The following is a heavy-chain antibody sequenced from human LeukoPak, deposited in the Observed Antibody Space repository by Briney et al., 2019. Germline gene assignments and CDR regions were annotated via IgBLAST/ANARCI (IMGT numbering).Heavy chain of an antibody. Sequence: GGSLRLSCAASGFTVSSNYMSWVRQAPGKGLEWVSVIYSGGSTYYADSVKGRFTLSRDNSKNTLYLQMNSLRAEDTAVYYCAKDGVMNPGYCSSTSCFYERRYFDYWGQGTLVTVSS. J-gene: IGHJ4*02. CDR3: AKDGVMNPGYCSSTSCFYERRYFDY. V-gene: IGHV3-66*01. D-gene: IGHD2-2*01. CDR2: IYSGGST. CDR1: GFTVSSNY.